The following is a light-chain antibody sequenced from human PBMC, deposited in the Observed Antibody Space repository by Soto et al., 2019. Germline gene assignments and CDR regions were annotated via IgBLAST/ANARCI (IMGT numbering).Light chain of an antibody. CDR2: ATS. V-gene: IGKV1-39*01. Sequence: DIQVTQSPSSLSTSIGDKVTITCRASQSIGHFLNCYQQKPGKAPNLIIYATSTLRSGVPSRFTGSGSGTDFTLTITNLQPQDFADYFCQQDYDIPHTFGQGTSLEI. CDR3: QQDYDIPHT. CDR1: QSIGHF. J-gene: IGKJ2*01.